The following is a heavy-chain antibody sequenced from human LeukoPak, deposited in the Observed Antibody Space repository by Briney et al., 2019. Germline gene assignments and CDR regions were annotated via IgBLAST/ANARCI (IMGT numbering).Heavy chain of an antibody. Sequence: SETLSLTCAVYGGSFSGYYWSWIRQPPGKELEWIGEINHSGSTNYNPSLKSRVTISVDTSKNQFSLKLSSVTAADTAVYYCARGITMVRGPPYNWFDPWGQGTLVTVSS. CDR1: GGSFSGYY. D-gene: IGHD3-10*01. CDR2: INHSGST. CDR3: ARGITMVRGPPYNWFDP. J-gene: IGHJ5*02. V-gene: IGHV4-34*01.